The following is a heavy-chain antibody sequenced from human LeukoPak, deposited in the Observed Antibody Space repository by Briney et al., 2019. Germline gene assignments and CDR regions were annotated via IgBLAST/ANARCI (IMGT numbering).Heavy chain of an antibody. V-gene: IGHV3-53*01. Sequence: GGSLRLSCAASGLTVGSNCMSWVRQAPGKGLEWVSFIYSGGNTYYADSVKGRFTISRDNSKNTVHLQMNSLRAEDTAMYYCARRAGDYSHPYDYWGQGTLVTVSS. CDR2: IYSGGNT. D-gene: IGHD3-22*01. J-gene: IGHJ4*02. CDR3: ARRAGDYSHPYDY. CDR1: GLTVGSNC.